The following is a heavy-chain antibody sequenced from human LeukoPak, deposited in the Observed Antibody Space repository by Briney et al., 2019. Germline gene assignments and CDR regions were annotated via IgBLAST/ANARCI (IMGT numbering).Heavy chain of an antibody. Sequence: SETLSLTCTVSGGSLSSYYWSWIRQPPGKGLEGIGYIYYSGSTNYNPSLKSRVTISVDTSKNQFSLKLSSVTAAGTAVYYCARQMDTAMVTGHYYYYMDVWGKGTTVTVSS. CDR3: ARQMDTAMVTGHYYYYMDV. CDR2: IYYSGST. J-gene: IGHJ6*03. V-gene: IGHV4-59*08. CDR1: GGSLSSYY. D-gene: IGHD5-18*01.